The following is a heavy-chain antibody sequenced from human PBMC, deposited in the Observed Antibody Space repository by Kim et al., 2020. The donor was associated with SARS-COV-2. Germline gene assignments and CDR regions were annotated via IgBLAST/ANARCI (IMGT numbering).Heavy chain of an antibody. J-gene: IGHJ5*02. Sequence: GGTTDYAAPVKGRFTISRDDSKNTLYLQMNSLKTEDTAVYYCTTPSGGSPWGQGTLVTVSS. CDR3: TTPSGGSP. CDR2: GGTT. V-gene: IGHV3-15*01. D-gene: IGHD1-26*01.